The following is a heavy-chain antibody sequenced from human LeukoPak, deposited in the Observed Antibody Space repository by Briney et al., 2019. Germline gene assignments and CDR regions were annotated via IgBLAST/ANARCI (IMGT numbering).Heavy chain of an antibody. CDR3: ARSSTSCVKFDS. V-gene: IGHV4-59*08. Sequence: SETLSLTCTVFGGSSSSHYWSWIRQPPGQGREWIGFIYYSGTTNYNPSLKSRVTISLDTSKNQFSLKLNSVTAADTAVYYCARSSTSCVKFDSWGQGTLVTVSS. D-gene: IGHD2-2*01. J-gene: IGHJ4*02. CDR1: GGSSSSHY. CDR2: IYYSGTT.